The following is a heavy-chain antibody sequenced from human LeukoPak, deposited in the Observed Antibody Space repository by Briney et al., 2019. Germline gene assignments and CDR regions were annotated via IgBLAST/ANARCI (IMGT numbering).Heavy chain of an antibody. CDR2: INEDGSEE. J-gene: IGHJ3*01. CDR1: GFTFSSYW. Sequence: GRSLRLSCAASGFTFSSYWMTWVRQAPGKGLECVANINEDGSEEYYVDSVKGGFSISRDNAKNSLHLQMNSLRAEDTAVYYCARDWLAGNPYHAFDLWGKGTMVTVSS. CDR3: ARDWLAGNPYHAFDL. V-gene: IGHV3-7*01. D-gene: IGHD3-22*01.